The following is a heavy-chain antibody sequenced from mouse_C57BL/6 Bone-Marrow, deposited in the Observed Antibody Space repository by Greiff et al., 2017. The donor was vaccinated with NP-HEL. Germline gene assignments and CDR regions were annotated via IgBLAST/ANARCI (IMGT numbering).Heavy chain of an antibody. J-gene: IGHJ4*01. CDR1: GFTFSSYA. D-gene: IGHD2-5*01. Sequence: EVKVEESGGGLVKPGGSLKLSCAASGFTFSSYAMSWVRQTPEKRLEWVATISDGGSYTYYPDNVKGRFTISRDNAKNNLYLQMSHLKSEDTAMYYCARGSNHAMDYWGQGTSVTVSS. V-gene: IGHV5-4*03. CDR3: ARGSNHAMDY. CDR2: ISDGGSYT.